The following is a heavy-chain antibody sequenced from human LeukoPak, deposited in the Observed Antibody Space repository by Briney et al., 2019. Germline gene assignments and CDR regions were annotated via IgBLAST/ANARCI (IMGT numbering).Heavy chain of an antibody. CDR2: INPNSGGT. CDR1: GYTFTDYY. Sequence: ASVKVSCKASGYTFTDYYMHWVRQAPGQGLEWMGWINPNSGGTNYAQKFQGRVTMTRDTSISTAYMELSRLRSDDTAVYYCARVRRITMIANAFDIWGQGTMVTVSS. V-gene: IGHV1-2*02. D-gene: IGHD3-22*01. J-gene: IGHJ3*02. CDR3: ARVRRITMIANAFDI.